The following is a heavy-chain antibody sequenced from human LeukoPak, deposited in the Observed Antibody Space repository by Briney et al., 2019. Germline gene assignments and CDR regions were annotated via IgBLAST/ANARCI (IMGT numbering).Heavy chain of an antibody. V-gene: IGHV1-46*01. D-gene: IGHD6-13*01. CDR3: ARYGFSSSWQGGWHAFNI. Sequence: GASVKVSCKASGYTLTSYYMHWVRQAPGQGLEWMGIINPTVGDTIYAQKFQGRVTMTRDMSTSTVYMELSSLRSDDTVVYYCARYGFSSSWQGGWHAFNIWGQGTMVTVSS. CDR2: INPTVGDT. CDR1: GYTLTSYY. J-gene: IGHJ3*02.